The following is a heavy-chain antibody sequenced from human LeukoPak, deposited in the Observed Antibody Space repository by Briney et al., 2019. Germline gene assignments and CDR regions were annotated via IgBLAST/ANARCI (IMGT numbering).Heavy chain of an antibody. CDR3: ARDVPGSNPRRLTDVFDI. CDR2: IYYSGST. J-gene: IGHJ3*02. Sequence: SETLSLTCTVSGGSISSSTYYWGWIRQPPGKGLEWIGNIYYSGSTYYNPSLKSRVTISVDTSKNQFSLKLSSVTAADAAVYYCARDVPGSNPRRLTDVFDIWGQGTMVTVSS. V-gene: IGHV4-39*07. D-gene: IGHD6-6*01. CDR1: GGSISSSTYY.